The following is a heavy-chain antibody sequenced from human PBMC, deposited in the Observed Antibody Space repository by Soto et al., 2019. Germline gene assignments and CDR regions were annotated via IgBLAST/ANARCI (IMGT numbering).Heavy chain of an antibody. Sequence: GGSLRLSCTASGFTFGDYAMSWFRQAPGKGLEWVGFIRSKAYGGTTEYAASVKGRFTTSRDDSKSIAYLQMNSLKTEDTAVYYCTRDRVTMVRGVIIPAGYYYMDVWGKGTTVTVSS. CDR3: TRDRVTMVRGVIIPAGYYYMDV. CDR1: GFTFGDYA. D-gene: IGHD3-10*01. J-gene: IGHJ6*03. V-gene: IGHV3-49*03. CDR2: IRSKAYGGTT.